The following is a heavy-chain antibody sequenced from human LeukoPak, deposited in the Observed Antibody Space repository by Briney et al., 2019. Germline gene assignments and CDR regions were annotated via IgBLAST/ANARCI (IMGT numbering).Heavy chain of an antibody. CDR3: AREAMYSYGNNFDH. Sequence: SETLSLTCTVSGGSISSYYWSWIRQPPGKGLEWIGYIYYSESTNYNPSLKSRVTISVDTSKNQFSLKLSSVTAADTAVYHCAREAMYSYGNNFDHWDQGTLVTVSS. J-gene: IGHJ4*02. CDR1: GGSISSYY. D-gene: IGHD5-18*01. CDR2: IYYSEST. V-gene: IGHV4-59*01.